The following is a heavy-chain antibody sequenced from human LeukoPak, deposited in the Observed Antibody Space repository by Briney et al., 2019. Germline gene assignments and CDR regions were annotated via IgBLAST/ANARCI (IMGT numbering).Heavy chain of an antibody. J-gene: IGHJ3*02. CDR1: GGSVSSYY. CDR2: LSHSGSS. D-gene: IGHD2-2*01. V-gene: IGHV4-59*02. Sequence: SETLSLTCTVSGGSVSSYYWSWIRRPPGRGLEWIAYLSHSGSSDSNPSLTSRVTTLVDTSKDQFSLKLTSVTAADTAVYYCARARYANAWYAFDIWGHGTMVTVSS. CDR3: ARARYANAWYAFDI.